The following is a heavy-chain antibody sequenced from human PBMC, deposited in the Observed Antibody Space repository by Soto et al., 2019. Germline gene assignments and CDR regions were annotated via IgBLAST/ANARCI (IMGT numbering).Heavy chain of an antibody. V-gene: IGHV1-69*08. Sequence: QVHLVQSGAEVRKPGSSVKVSCKASGDTFSSYTISWVRQAPGQGLEWMGRIIPILDIANYAQKFQGRVTITADRSTSTASMELSSLRSEDTAVYYCAKEPRNYGGGLDVWGQGTTVTVSS. CDR2: IIPILDIA. J-gene: IGHJ6*02. D-gene: IGHD4-17*01. CDR1: GDTFSSYT. CDR3: AKEPRNYGGGLDV.